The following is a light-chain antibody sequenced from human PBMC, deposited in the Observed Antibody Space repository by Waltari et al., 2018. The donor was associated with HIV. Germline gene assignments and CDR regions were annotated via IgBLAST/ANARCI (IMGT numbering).Light chain of an antibody. CDR1: NIGSKN. CDR2: RDS. CDR3: QVWDSSTGVV. Sequence: SDELTQSPSVSVALGQTARITCGGNNIGSKNVHWYQQKPGQAPVLVIYRDSNRPSGSPERFAGSNSGNTATLAMSRAQAGDEADYYCQVWDSSTGVVFGGGTELTVL. V-gene: IGLV3-9*01. J-gene: IGLJ2*01.